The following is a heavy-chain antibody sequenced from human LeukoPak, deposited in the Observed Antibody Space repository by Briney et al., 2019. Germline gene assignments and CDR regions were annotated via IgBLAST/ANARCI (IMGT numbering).Heavy chain of an antibody. V-gene: IGHV1-18*01. CDR3: ARDDSGSPSWFDP. Sequence: ASVKVSCKASGYTFTSYGISWVRQAPGQGLEWMGWISGYNGNTNYAQKLQGRVTMTTDTSTSTAYMGLRSLRSDDTAVYCCARDDSGSPSWFDPWGQGTLVTVSS. D-gene: IGHD3-10*01. CDR2: ISGYNGNT. J-gene: IGHJ5*02. CDR1: GYTFTSYG.